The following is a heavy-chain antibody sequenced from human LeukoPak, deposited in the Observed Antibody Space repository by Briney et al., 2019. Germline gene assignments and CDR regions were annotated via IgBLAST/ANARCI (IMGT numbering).Heavy chain of an antibody. Sequence: QTGGSLRLSCAASGFTFSSYWMHWVRQAPGKGLVWVSRINTDGSSTSYADSVKGRFTISRDNAKNTLYLQMNSLRAEDTAVYYCANAEGEEELPPIGYFDYWGQGTLVTVSS. CDR2: INTDGSST. D-gene: IGHD1-26*01. V-gene: IGHV3-74*01. J-gene: IGHJ4*02. CDR1: GFTFSSYW. CDR3: ANAEGEEELPPIGYFDY.